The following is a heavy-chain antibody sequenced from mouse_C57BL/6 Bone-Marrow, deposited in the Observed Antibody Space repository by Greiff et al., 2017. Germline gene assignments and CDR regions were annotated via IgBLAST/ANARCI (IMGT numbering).Heavy chain of an antibody. V-gene: IGHV6-3*01. CDR3: TGLDDGYYLLAWFAY. Sequence: EVKLVESGGGLVQPGGSMKLSCVASGFTFSNYWMNWVRQSPEKGLEWVAQIRLKSDNYATDYAESVKGRFTISRDDSKSSFYMKMNNLRAEDTGIYYCTGLDDGYYLLAWFAYWGQGTLVSGTA. CDR2: IRLKSDNYAT. J-gene: IGHJ3*01. CDR1: GFTFSNYW. D-gene: IGHD2-3*01.